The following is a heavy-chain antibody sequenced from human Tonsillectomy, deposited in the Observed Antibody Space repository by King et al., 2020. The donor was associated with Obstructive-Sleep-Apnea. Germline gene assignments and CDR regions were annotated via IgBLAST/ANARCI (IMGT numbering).Heavy chain of an antibody. CDR1: GFTFSSYG. CDR2: IWYDGSNK. J-gene: IGHJ4*02. V-gene: IGHV3-33*01. D-gene: IGHD3-10*01. CDR3: ARDPFLWAFDY. Sequence: VQLVESGGGVVQPGRSLRLSCAASGFTFSSYGMHWVRQAPGKGLEWVAVIWYDGSNKYYADSVKGRFTISRDNSKNTLYLQMNSLRAEDTAVYYCARDPFLWAFDYWGQGTLVTVSS.